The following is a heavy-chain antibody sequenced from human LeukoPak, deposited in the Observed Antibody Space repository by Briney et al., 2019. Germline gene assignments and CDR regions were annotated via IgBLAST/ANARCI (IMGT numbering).Heavy chain of an antibody. V-gene: IGHV3-7*01. J-gene: IGHJ4*02. CDR1: GFTFSSYG. Sequence: GGSLRLSCAASGFTFSSYGMHWVRQAPGKGLEWVANIKQDGSEKHYMDSVKGRFTISRDNAKNSVYLQMNTLRAEDTAVYYCARDGDILSGYYSDYWGQGTLVTVSS. CDR2: IKQDGSEK. D-gene: IGHD3-9*01. CDR3: ARDGDILSGYYSDY.